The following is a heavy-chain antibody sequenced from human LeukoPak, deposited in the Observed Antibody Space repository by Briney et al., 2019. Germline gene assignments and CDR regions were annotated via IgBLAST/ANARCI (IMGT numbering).Heavy chain of an antibody. J-gene: IGHJ6*04. V-gene: IGHV1-3*01. CDR1: RYTFTSYA. CDR2: INAGNGNT. CDR3: ARMVVAATKSNYYYYGMDV. Sequence: SSVNVSCQPSRYTFTSYAMHWVRPAAEQRREWMGWINAGNGNTKYSQNFQGRVTITRDTSASTAYMELSSLRSEDTAVYYCARMVVAATKSNYYYYGMDVWGKGTTVTVSS. D-gene: IGHD2-15*01.